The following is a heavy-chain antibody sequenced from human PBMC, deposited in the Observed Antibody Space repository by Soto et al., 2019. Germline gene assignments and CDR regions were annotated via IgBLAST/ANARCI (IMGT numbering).Heavy chain of an antibody. CDR2: IFYLGSS. J-gene: IGHJ5*02. Sequence: SETLSLTCTVSGDSIISSDFYWGWVRQPPGKGLEWIGSIFYLGSSYYNPSLKSRVTMSVDTSRNQFSLRLRSVTAADTALYFCARHSLALRKNNWFDPWGQGIMVTVSS. D-gene: IGHD3-3*02. V-gene: IGHV4-39*01. CDR3: ARHSLALRKNNWFDP. CDR1: GDSIISSDFY.